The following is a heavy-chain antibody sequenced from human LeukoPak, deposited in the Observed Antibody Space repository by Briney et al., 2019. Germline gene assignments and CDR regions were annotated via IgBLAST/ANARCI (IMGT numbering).Heavy chain of an antibody. CDR3: ATDRHGNGGYGLDY. J-gene: IGHJ4*02. CDR1: GGTIFSGDYY. D-gene: IGHD5-12*01. V-gene: IGHV4-30-4*01. Sequence: SETLSLTCTVSGGTIFSGDYYWNWVRQAPGKGLEWIGYIHYSGNPHYNPSLKSRISISVDMSKNQISLKLSSVTAADTAVYYCATDRHGNGGYGLDYWGPGTLVIVSS. CDR2: IHYSGNP.